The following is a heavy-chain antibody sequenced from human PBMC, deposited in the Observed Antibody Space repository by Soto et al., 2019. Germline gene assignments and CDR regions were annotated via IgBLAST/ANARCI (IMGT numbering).Heavy chain of an antibody. CDR2: IIPIFGTA. Sequence: QVQLVQSGAEVQKPGSSVKVSCKASGGTFSSYAISWVRQAPGQGLEWMGGIIPIFGTANYAQKFQGRVTITADESTSTAYMELSSLRSEDTAVYYCARNVFSKGLPRYYYGMDVWGQGTTVTVSS. CDR1: GGTFSSYA. CDR3: ARNVFSKGLPRYYYGMDV. V-gene: IGHV1-69*01. J-gene: IGHJ6*02. D-gene: IGHD3-16*01.